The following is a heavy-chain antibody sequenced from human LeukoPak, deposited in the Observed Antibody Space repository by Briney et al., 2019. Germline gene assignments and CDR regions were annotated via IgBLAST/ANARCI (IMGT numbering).Heavy chain of an antibody. J-gene: IGHJ4*02. D-gene: IGHD5-24*01. CDR2: IYYSGST. Sequence: PSETLSLTCTVSGGSISSYYWSWIRQPPGKGLEWIGYIYYSGSTKYNPSLKSRVTISVDTSKNQFSLKLSSVTAADTAVYYCARVLRMATIELWGQGTLVTVSS. CDR3: ARVLRMATIEL. V-gene: IGHV4-59*01. CDR1: GGSISSYY.